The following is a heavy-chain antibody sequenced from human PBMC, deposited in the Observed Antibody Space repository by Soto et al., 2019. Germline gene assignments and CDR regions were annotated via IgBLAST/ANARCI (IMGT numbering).Heavy chain of an antibody. D-gene: IGHD5-12*01. CDR3: AKERTCGLYYFDY. J-gene: IGHJ4*02. V-gene: IGHV3-23*01. CDR1: GFTCSNYA. Sequence: EVQLLESGGGLVQPGGSLRLSCAASGFTCSNYAMSWVRQAPGKGLEWVSFISGSGDSPYYADSVKGPFTIYRDNSKNTLYLQMNSLRAGDSAKYYCAKERTCGLYYFDYWGQGTLVTVSS. CDR2: ISGSGDSP.